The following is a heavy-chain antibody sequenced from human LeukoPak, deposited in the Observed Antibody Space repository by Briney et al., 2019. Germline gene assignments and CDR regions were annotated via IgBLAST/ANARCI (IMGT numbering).Heavy chain of an antibody. D-gene: IGHD3-22*01. V-gene: IGHV5-51*01. CDR3: ASPITMISGGYYFDY. J-gene: IGHJ4*02. Sequence: GESLKISCKGSGYSFTSYWIGWVRQMPGKGLEWMGIIYPGDSDTRYSPSFQGQVTISADKSISTAYLQWSSLRAEDTAVYYCASPITMISGGYYFDYWGQGTLVTVSS. CDR2: IYPGDSDT. CDR1: GYSFTSYW.